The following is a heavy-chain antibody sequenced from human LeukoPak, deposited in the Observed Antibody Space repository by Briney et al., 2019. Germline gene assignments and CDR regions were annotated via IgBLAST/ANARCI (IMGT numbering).Heavy chain of an antibody. D-gene: IGHD6-13*01. CDR3: AREGSSSWGLFDH. Sequence: GRSLRLSCAASGFTFSSYALHWVRQAPGKGLEWVAVLSYDGSNKYCADSVKGRFTISRDNSKNTLYLQMNSLGAEDTAVYYCAREGSSSWGLFDHWGQGTLVTVSS. V-gene: IGHV3-30-3*01. CDR1: GFTFSSYA. J-gene: IGHJ4*02. CDR2: LSYDGSNK.